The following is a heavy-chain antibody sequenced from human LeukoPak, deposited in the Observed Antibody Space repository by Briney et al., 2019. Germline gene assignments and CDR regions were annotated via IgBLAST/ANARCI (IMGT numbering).Heavy chain of an antibody. CDR1: GFTFSSYA. Sequence: GGSLRLSCAGSGFTFSSYAMSWVRQAPGKGLEWVSAISGSGGSTYYADSVKGRFTISRDNSKNTLYLQMNSLRAEDTAVYYCAKGPSAYDFWSGSIRVTDYWGQGTLVTVSS. J-gene: IGHJ4*02. V-gene: IGHV3-23*01. D-gene: IGHD3-3*01. CDR2: ISGSGGST. CDR3: AKGPSAYDFWSGSIRVTDY.